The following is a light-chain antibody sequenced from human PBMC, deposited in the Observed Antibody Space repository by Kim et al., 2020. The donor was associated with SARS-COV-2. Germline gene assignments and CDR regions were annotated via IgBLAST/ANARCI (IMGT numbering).Light chain of an antibody. CDR2: DVS. CDR1: SRDVGGYNY. Sequence: GQSFTISCTGTSRDVGGYNYVSWYQHHPGKAPKLMIYDVSKRPSGVSNRFSGSKSGNTASLTISGLQAEDAANYYCSSYTSSSTWVFGGGTQLTVL. CDR3: SSYTSSSTWV. J-gene: IGLJ3*02. V-gene: IGLV2-14*03.